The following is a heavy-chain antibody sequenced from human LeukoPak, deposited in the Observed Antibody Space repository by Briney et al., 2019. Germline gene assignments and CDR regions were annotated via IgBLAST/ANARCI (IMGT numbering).Heavy chain of an antibody. J-gene: IGHJ4*02. CDR2: IYYSGST. V-gene: IGHV4-31*03. Sequence: SETLSLTCTVSGGSISSGGYYWSWIRQHPGKGLEWIGYIYYSGSTYHNPSLKSRVTISVDTSKNQFSLKLSSVTAADTAVYYCARATYYYDSSGYYLFDYWGQGTLVTVSS. D-gene: IGHD3-22*01. CDR1: GGSISSGGYY. CDR3: ARATYYYDSSGYYLFDY.